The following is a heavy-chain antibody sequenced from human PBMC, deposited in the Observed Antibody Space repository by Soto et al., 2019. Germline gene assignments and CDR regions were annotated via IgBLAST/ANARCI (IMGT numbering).Heavy chain of an antibody. V-gene: IGHV1-18*01. CDR1: GYTFTTYG. Sequence: GASVKVSCKASGYTFTTYGITWVRQAPGQGLEWMGWISAYNGNTNYAQKLQGRVTMTTDTSTSTAYMELRSLRSDDTAVYYCARDGAGYYGSGSYSQKYFDYWGQGTLVTVSS. CDR3: ARDGAGYYGSGSYSQKYFDY. J-gene: IGHJ4*02. D-gene: IGHD3-10*01. CDR2: ISAYNGNT.